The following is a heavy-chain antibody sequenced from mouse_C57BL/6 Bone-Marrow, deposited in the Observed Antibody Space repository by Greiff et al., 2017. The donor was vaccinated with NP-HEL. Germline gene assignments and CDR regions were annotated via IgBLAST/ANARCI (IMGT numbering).Heavy chain of an antibody. Sequence: VQLQQSGPELVKPGASVKISCKASGYTFTDYYMNWVKQSPGKSLEWIGDINPNNGGTSYNQKFKGKATLTVDKSSSTAYMELRSLTSEDSAVYYCARARDDGRDYWGQGTTLTVSS. CDR3: ARARDDGRDY. CDR2: INPNNGGT. CDR1: GYTFTDYY. D-gene: IGHD2-3*01. V-gene: IGHV1-26*01. J-gene: IGHJ2*01.